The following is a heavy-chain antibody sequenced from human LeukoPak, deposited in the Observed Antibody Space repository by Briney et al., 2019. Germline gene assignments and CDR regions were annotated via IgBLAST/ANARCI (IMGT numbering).Heavy chain of an antibody. CDR2: ISGYNGKI. CDR3: ARRFCSSVSCYDDDAFDV. D-gene: IGHD2-2*01. J-gene: IGHJ3*01. Sequence: EASVKVSCKASGHTFVSYGISWVRQAPGQGLEWMGWISGYNGKINYAQKFQGRVTMTTDTSTSTAYLELRSLTSEDTAVYYCARRFCSSVSCYDDDAFDVWGQGTLVTVSS. CDR1: GHTFVSYG. V-gene: IGHV1-18*01.